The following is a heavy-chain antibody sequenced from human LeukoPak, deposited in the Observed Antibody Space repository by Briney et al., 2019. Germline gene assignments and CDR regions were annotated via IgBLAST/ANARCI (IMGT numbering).Heavy chain of an antibody. Sequence: ASVKVSCKASGYTFTSYYMHWVRQAPGQGLEWMGIINPSGGTTSSAQKFQGRVTMTRDMSTSTVYMELSSLRSEDTAVYYCASTSSSRAFDYWGQGTLVTVSS. J-gene: IGHJ4*02. V-gene: IGHV1-46*01. CDR3: ASTSSSRAFDY. CDR2: INPSGGTT. CDR1: GYTFTSYY. D-gene: IGHD6-6*01.